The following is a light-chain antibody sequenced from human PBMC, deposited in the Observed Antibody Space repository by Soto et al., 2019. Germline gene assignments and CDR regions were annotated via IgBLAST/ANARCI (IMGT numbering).Light chain of an antibody. J-gene: IGKJ1*01. V-gene: IGKV2-28*01. CDR3: MKALQTLPWT. Sequence: DIVMTQSPLSLPVTPGEPASISCRSSQSLLHSNGYNYLDWYLQKPGQSPQLLIYLGSNRASGVPDRLSGSGSGTDFTLKISRVEAEDVGVYSCMKALQTLPWTFGQGTKVEIK. CDR1: QSLLHSNGYNY. CDR2: LGS.